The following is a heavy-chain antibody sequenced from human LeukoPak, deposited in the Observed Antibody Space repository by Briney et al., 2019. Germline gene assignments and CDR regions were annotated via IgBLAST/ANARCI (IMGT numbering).Heavy chain of an antibody. V-gene: IGHV1-46*01. CDR2: INPSGGST. J-gene: IGHJ3*02. CDR1: GYTFTSYY. Sequence: ASVKVSCKASGYTFTSYYVHWVRQTPGQGRERMGIINPSGGSTSYAQKFQGRVTITRDTSTSTVYMELSSLRSEDTAVYYCASNSGYDRVLWIWGQGTLVTVSS. CDR3: ASNSGYDRVLWI. D-gene: IGHD5-12*01.